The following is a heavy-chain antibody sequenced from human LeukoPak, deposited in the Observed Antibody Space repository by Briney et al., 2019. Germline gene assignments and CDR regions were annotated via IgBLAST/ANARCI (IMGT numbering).Heavy chain of an antibody. CDR1: GFTFDDYA. CDR3: AKGGGDILTGYSDY. J-gene: IGHJ4*02. Sequence: PGGSLRLSCAASGFTFDDYAMHWVRQAPGKGLEWVSGISWNSGSIGYADSVKGRFTISRDNAKNSLYLQMNSLGAEDTALYYCAKGGGDILTGYSDYWGQGTLVTVSS. D-gene: IGHD3-9*01. CDR2: ISWNSGSI. V-gene: IGHV3-9*01.